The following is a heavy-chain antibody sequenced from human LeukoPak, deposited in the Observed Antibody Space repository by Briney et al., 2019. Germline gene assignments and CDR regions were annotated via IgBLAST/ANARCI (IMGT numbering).Heavy chain of an antibody. CDR1: GLTFSNYA. V-gene: IGHV3-23*01. Sequence: PGGSLRLSCAASGLTFSNYAMSWVREAPGKGLEWVSSINGRGGSTYYADSVKGRFTISRDNSKNTLYLQMNSLRAEDTAVYYCAKKDRDRIVVVITATFFDYWGQGTLVTVSS. J-gene: IGHJ4*02. CDR3: AKKDRDRIVVVITATFFDY. CDR2: INGRGGST. D-gene: IGHD3-22*01.